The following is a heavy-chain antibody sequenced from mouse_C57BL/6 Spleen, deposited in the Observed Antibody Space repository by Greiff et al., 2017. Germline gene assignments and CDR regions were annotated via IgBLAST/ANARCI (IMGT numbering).Heavy chain of an antibody. V-gene: IGHV1-69*01. D-gene: IGHD4-1*01. CDR3: ARTGTGGFAY. CDR1: GYTFTSYW. CDR2: IDPSDSYT. J-gene: IGHJ3*01. Sequence: QVQLQQPGAELVMPGASVKLSCKASGYTFTSYWMHWVKQRPGQGLEWIGEIDPSDSYTNYNQKFKGKSTLTVDKSSSTAYMQLRSLTSEDSAVYYCARTGTGGFAYWGQGTLVTVSA.